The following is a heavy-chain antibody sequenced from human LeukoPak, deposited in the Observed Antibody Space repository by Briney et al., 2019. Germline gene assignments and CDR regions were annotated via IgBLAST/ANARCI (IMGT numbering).Heavy chain of an antibody. CDR2: IYTSGST. J-gene: IGHJ6*03. CDR1: GGSISSGSYY. Sequence: SQTLSLTCTVSGGSISSGSYYWSWIRQPAGKGLEWIGRIYTSGSTNYNPSLKSRVTISVDTSKNQFSLKLSSVTAADTAVYYCARSSARFLEWLLYYYMDVWGKGTTVTVSS. D-gene: IGHD3-3*01. CDR3: ARSSARFLEWLLYYYMDV. V-gene: IGHV4-61*02.